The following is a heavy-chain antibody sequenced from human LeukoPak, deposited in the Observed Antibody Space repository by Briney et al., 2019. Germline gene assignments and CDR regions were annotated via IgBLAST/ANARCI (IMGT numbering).Heavy chain of an antibody. Sequence: AGGSLRLSCAASGFTFSSYWMSWVRQAPGKGLEWVANIKQDGSEKYYVDSVKGRFTISRDNAKNSLYLQMNSLRAEDTALYYCAKASFRSSGKPPFDPWGQGTLVTVSS. CDR1: GFTFSSYW. D-gene: IGHD3-10*01. CDR3: AKASFRSSGKPPFDP. V-gene: IGHV3-7*03. J-gene: IGHJ5*02. CDR2: IKQDGSEK.